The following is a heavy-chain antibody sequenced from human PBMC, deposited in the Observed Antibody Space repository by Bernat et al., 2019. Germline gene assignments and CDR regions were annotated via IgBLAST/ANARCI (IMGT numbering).Heavy chain of an antibody. CDR3: AREGWELLLDY. CDR1: GFTFSSYE. Sequence: EVQLEESGGDLVQPGGSLRLSCAASGFTFSSYEMNWVRQAPGKGLEWVSYISSSGSTIYYADSVKGRFTISRDNAKNSLYLQMNSLRAEDTAVYYCAREGWELLLDYWGQGTLVTVSS. CDR2: ISSSGSTI. J-gene: IGHJ4*02. D-gene: IGHD1-26*01. V-gene: IGHV3-48*03.